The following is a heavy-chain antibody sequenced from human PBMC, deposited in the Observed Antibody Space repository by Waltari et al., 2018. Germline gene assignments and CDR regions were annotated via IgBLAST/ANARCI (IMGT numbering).Heavy chain of an antibody. V-gene: IGHV1-2*02. CDR2: INPKSGAT. J-gene: IGHJ5*02. CDR1: GYTFTDYY. CDR3: ARDPFSGIPVAGEGFDP. Sequence: QVQLVQSGAEVKKSGASVTVSCKTSGYTFTDYYINWVRQAPGQGLEWMGWINPKSGATTYSQRFQGRVTMTRDTSINTAFMEVRRLTSDDTAKYFCARDPFSGIPVAGEGFDPWGQGTVVTVSS. D-gene: IGHD6-19*01.